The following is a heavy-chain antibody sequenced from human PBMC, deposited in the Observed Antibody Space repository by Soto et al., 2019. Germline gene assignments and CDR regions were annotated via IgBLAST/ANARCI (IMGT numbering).Heavy chain of an antibody. Sequence: QVQLQESGPGLVKPSETLSLSCTVSGGSISSYYWSWIRQPPGRGLEWIGYIYYSGITNYNPSLKSRVTISVDTSKSQFSLKLRSVTAADTAVYYCARVDSTSDAIDIWGQGTMVAVSS. CDR2: IYYSGIT. CDR3: ARVDSTSDAIDI. D-gene: IGHD6-6*01. V-gene: IGHV4-59*01. J-gene: IGHJ3*02. CDR1: GGSISSYY.